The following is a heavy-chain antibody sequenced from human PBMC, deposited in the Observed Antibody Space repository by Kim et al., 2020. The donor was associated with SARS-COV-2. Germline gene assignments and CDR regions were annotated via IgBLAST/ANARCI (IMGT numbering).Heavy chain of an antibody. V-gene: IGHV3-30-3*01. J-gene: IGHJ6*03. CDR1: GFTFSSYA. CDR3: ARGDGWLRFYYMDV. CDR2: ISYDGSNK. Sequence: GGSLRLSCAASGFTFSSYAMHWVRQAPGKGLEWVAVISYDGSNKYYADSVKGRFTISRDNSKNTLYLQMNSLRAEDTAVYYCARGDGWLRFYYMDVWGKG. D-gene: IGHD5-12*01.